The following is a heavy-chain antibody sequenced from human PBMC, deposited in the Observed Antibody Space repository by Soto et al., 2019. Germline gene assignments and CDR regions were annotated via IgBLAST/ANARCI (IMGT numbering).Heavy chain of an antibody. Sequence: PSETLPLTCAVYGGSFSGYYWSWIRQPPRKGLEWIGEINHSGSTNYNPSLKSRVTISVDTSKNQFSLKLSSVTAADTAVYYCAGGRAAAGPKSANDYWGQGTLVTVSS. CDR2: INHSGST. CDR3: AGGRAAAGPKSANDY. CDR1: GGSFSGYY. D-gene: IGHD6-13*01. J-gene: IGHJ4*02. V-gene: IGHV4-34*01.